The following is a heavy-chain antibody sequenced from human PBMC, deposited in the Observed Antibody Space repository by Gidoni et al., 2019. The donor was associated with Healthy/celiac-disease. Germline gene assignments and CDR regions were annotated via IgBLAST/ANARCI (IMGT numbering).Heavy chain of an antibody. CDR1: GGSISSGGYY. Sequence: QVQLQESGPGLVKPSQTLSLTCTVAGGSISSGGYYWSWIRQHPGKGLEWIGYIYYSGSTYYNPSLKSRVTISVDTSKNQFSLKLSSVTTADTAVYYCAREGLPVRYFDYWGQGTLVTVSS. D-gene: IGHD5-12*01. CDR3: AREGLPVRYFDY. CDR2: IYYSGST. J-gene: IGHJ4*02. V-gene: IGHV4-31*03.